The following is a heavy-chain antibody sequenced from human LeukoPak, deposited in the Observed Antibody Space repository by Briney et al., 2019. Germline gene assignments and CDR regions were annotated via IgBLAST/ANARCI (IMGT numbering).Heavy chain of an antibody. D-gene: IGHD3-10*01. CDR2: ISYDGSNK. CDR1: GFTFSSYG. V-gene: IGHV3-30*03. CDR3: ARGTRMVGHFDY. Sequence: PGGSLRLSCAASGFTFSSYGMHWVRQAPGKGLEWVAVISYDGSNKYYADSVKGRFTISRDNSKNTLYLQMNSLRAEDTAVYYCARGTRMVGHFDYWGQGTLVTVSS. J-gene: IGHJ4*02.